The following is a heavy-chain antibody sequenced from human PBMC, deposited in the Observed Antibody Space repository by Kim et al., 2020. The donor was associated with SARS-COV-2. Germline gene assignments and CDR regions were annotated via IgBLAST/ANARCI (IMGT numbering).Heavy chain of an antibody. CDR3: AKDHPSSGWPAFDS. D-gene: IGHD6-19*01. CDR2: INNGGNP. CDR1: GFTFTSRA. J-gene: IGHJ4*02. V-gene: IGHV3-23*01. Sequence: GGSLRLSCVASGFTFTSRAISWVRQIPGKGLEWVASINNGGNPYYADSVKGRFTGSRDITKATLYLQMNSLRAEDTALYYCAKDHPSSGWPAFDSWGQGTLVTVSS.